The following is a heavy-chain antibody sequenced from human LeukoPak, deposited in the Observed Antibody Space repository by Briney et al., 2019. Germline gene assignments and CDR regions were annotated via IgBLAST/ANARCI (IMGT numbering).Heavy chain of an antibody. D-gene: IGHD3-3*01. CDR2: IWYDESKK. J-gene: IGHJ4*02. Sequence: GGSLRLSCAASGFTFSSYGMPWIRQAPGEGLEWVAVIWYDESKKYYADSVKGRFTISRDVSKNTLYLQMNSLRAEDTAVYYCARDGGIGLDYWGQGTLVTVSS. V-gene: IGHV3-33*01. CDR3: ARDGGIGLDY. CDR1: GFTFSSYG.